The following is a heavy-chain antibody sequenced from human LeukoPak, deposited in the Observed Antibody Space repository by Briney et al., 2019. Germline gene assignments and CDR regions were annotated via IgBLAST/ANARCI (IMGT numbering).Heavy chain of an antibody. V-gene: IGHV4-34*01. Sequence: SETLSLTCAVYGESFSGYYWSWVRQPPGKGVEWVGEINHSGSTNYNPSLKRRVTISVDTSRNQFSLKVSSVSAADTAVYYCARGLWAVRFAYWGQGTLVTVSS. D-gene: IGHD6-6*01. CDR2: INHSGST. CDR1: GESFSGYY. J-gene: IGHJ4*02. CDR3: ARGLWAVRFAY.